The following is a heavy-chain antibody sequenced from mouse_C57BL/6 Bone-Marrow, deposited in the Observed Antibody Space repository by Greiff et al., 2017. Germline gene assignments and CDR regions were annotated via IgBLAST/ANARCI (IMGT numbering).Heavy chain of an antibody. CDR3: ERHGDYDCGMDY. Sequence: EVMLVESGAGLVQPGGSPKFSCAASGFTFSDYYMYWVRQTPEQRLEWVAYISNGGGSTYYPDTVKGRFTISRDKDKNTLSLQMSRLKSEDTAMYDCERHGDYDCGMDYWGQGTSVTVSA. D-gene: IGHD2-4*01. V-gene: IGHV5-12*01. J-gene: IGHJ4*01. CDR1: GFTFSDYY. CDR2: ISNGGGST.